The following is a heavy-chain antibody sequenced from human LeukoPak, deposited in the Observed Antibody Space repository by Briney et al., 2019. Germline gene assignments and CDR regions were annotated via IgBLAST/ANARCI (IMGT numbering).Heavy chain of an antibody. CDR3: ARDIVVVTASDAFDI. CDR1: GGTFSSYA. D-gene: IGHD2-21*02. CDR2: IIPIFGTA. J-gene: IGHJ3*02. V-gene: IGHV1-69*06. Sequence: EASVKVSCKASGGTFSSYAISWVRQAPGQGLEWMGGIIPIFGTANYAQKFQGRVTITADKSTSTAYMELSSLRSEDTAVYYCARDIVVVTASDAFDIWGQGTMVTVSS.